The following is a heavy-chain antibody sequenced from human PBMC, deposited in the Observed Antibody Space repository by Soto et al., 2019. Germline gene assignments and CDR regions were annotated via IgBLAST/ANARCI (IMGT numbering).Heavy chain of an antibody. J-gene: IGHJ4*02. CDR3: AKEKDRIFDY. V-gene: IGHV3-43*01. CDR1: GFTFDDHT. CDR2: ITWDAGSA. Sequence: EVQLVVSGGLVVRPGGSLRLSCAGSGFTFDDHTMHWVRQAPGKGLEWVSLITWDAGSAFYADSVRGRFTISRDNSKNSLYLQMNSLRTEDSALYYCAKEKDRIFDYWGRGTPVTASS.